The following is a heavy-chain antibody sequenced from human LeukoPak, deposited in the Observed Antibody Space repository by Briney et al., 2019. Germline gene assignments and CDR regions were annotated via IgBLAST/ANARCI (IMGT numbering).Heavy chain of an antibody. Sequence: GGSLRLSCVTSGFKFDDYGMSWVRHAPGKGREGISGITWNAATTDYADSVEDRFPISRHNARNSLYLQMNSLRVEDTALYYCARDAPLALWGQGTLVTVSS. V-gene: IGHV3-20*04. CDR1: GFKFDDYG. CDR3: ARDAPLAL. J-gene: IGHJ4*02. CDR2: ITWNAATT.